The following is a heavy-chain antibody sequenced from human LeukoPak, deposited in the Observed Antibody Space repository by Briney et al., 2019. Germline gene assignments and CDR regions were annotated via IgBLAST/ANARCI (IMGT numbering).Heavy chain of an antibody. V-gene: IGHV5-10-1*01. CDR2: IDPSDSYT. CDR3: AIKYYYYYGMDV. Sequence: GESLRISCKGSGYSLTSYWISWVRQMPGKGLEWMGRIDPSDSYTNYSPSFQGHVTISADKSISTAYLQWSSLKASDTAMYYCAIKYYYYYGMDVWGQGTTVTVSS. J-gene: IGHJ6*02. CDR1: GYSLTSYW.